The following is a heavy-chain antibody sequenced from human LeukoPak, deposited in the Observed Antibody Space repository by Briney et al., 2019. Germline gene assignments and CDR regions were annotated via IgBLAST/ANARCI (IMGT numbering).Heavy chain of an antibody. V-gene: IGHV1-46*01. CDR2: INPSGGST. J-gene: IGHJ4*02. Sequence: ASVKVSCKASVYTFTSYYMHWVRQPTGQGLEWMGIINPSGGSTSYAQKFQGRVTRTRGTSKSTVYMELSSLRSEDKAVYYCARANYYDSSGYSLYYFDYWGQGTLVTVSS. CDR3: ARANYYDSSGYSLYYFDY. CDR1: VYTFTSYY. D-gene: IGHD3-22*01.